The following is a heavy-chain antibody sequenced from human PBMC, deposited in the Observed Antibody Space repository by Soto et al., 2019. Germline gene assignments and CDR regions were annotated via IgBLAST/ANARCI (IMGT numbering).Heavy chain of an antibody. CDR2: VYYSGTT. CDR3: ARTTAVPNTLRSGYFFDY. CDR1: GGSVSNKTYY. Sequence: SETLSLTCSVSGGSVSNKTYYWSWIRQPPGKRLEWIGYVYYSGTTNYNPSLKSRVTVSVDLSKSQFSLRLSSVTTADTALYYCARTTAVPNTLRSGYFFDYWGQGTLVTAPQ. D-gene: IGHD4-17*01. J-gene: IGHJ4*02. V-gene: IGHV4-61*01.